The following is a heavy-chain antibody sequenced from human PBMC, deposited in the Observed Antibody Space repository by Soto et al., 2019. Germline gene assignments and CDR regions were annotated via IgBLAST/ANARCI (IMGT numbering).Heavy chain of an antibody. D-gene: IGHD2-2*01. CDR1: GYTFTSYA. V-gene: IGHV1-3*01. CDR3: ARCPEVVPAAMRSDAFDI. J-gene: IGHJ3*02. CDR2: INAGNGNT. Sequence: QVQLVQSGAEVKKPGASVKVSCKASGYTFTSYAMHWVRQAPGQRLEWMGWINAGNGNTKYSQKFQGRVTITRDTSASTAYMELSSLRSEDTAVYYCARCPEVVPAAMRSDAFDIWGQGTMVTVSS.